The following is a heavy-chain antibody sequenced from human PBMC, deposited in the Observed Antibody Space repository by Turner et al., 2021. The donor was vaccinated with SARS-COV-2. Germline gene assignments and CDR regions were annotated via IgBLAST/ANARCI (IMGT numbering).Heavy chain of an antibody. CDR2: MYYSGTT. Sequence: QLQESGPGVVKPSETLSLTCTVSGGSISSYDYYWDWIRQPPGMGLEWIGSMYYSGTTHYNPSLRGRVTISIDTSKNQFSLKVTSVTATDTAVNYCARRGDYWGQGMLVTVSS. CDR3: ARRGDY. CDR1: GGSISSYDYY. J-gene: IGHJ4*02. V-gene: IGHV4-39*01. D-gene: IGHD3-16*01.